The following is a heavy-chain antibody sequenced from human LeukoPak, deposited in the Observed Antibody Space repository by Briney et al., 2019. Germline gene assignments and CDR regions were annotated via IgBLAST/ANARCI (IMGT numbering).Heavy chain of an antibody. CDR1: GFTVSSNY. D-gene: IGHD3-22*01. J-gene: IGHJ3*02. CDR3: ASRNYYDSSGYHDAFDI. V-gene: IGHV3-53*01. CDR2: IYSGGST. Sequence: GGSLRLSCAASGFTVSSNYMSWVRQAPGEGLEWVSVIYSGGSTYYADSVKGRFTISRDNSKNTLYLQMNSLRAEDTAVYYCASRNYYDSSGYHDAFDIWGQGTMVTVSS.